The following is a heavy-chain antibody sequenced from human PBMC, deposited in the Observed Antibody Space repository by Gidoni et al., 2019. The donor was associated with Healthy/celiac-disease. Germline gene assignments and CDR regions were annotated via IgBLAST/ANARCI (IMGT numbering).Heavy chain of an antibody. J-gene: IGHJ5*02. D-gene: IGHD4-17*01. V-gene: IGHV3-30-3*01. CDR2: ISYDGSNK. CDR3: ARDVFPGPTTVTTLGWFDP. Sequence: QVQLVESGGGVVQPGRSLRLSCAASGFTFISYAMHWVRQAPGKGLEWVAVISYDGSNKYYADSVKGRFTISRDNSKNTLYLQMNSLRAEDTAVYYCARDVFPGPTTVTTLGWFDPWGQGTLVTVSS. CDR1: GFTFISYA.